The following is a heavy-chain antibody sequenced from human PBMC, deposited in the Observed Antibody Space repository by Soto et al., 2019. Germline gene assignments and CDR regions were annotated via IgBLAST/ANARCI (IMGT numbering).Heavy chain of an antibody. CDR1: GYTFVSHG. D-gene: IGHD6-6*01. J-gene: IGHJ5*02. Sequence: ASVKVSCKASGYTFVSHGISWVRQAPGQGLEWMGIINPSGGSTSYAQKFQGRVTMTRDTSTSTVYMELSSLRSEDTAVYYCARGGATRGNLYNWFDPWGQGTLVTVSS. CDR3: ARGGATRGNLYNWFDP. V-gene: IGHV1-46*01. CDR2: INPSGGST.